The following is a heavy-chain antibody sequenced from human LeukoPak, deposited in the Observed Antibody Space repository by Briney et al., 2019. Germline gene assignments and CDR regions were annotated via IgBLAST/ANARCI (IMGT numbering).Heavy chain of an antibody. CDR2: IKEDGSEK. Sequence: GGSLRLSRAASGFTFSRYWMSWVRQAPGKGLEGVANIKEDGSEKYYVDSVKGRFTISRDNAKNSLYLQMNSLRAEDTAVYYCARYSGSYYGSAFDIWGQGTMVTVSS. J-gene: IGHJ3*02. D-gene: IGHD1-26*01. CDR3: ARYSGSYYGSAFDI. V-gene: IGHV3-7*04. CDR1: GFTFSRYW.